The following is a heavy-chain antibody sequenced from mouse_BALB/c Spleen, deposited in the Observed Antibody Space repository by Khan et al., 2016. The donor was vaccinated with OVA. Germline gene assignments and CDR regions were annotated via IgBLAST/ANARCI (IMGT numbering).Heavy chain of an antibody. CDR1: GYTFTSYV. Sequence: VQLQQSGPELVKPGASVKMSCKASGYTFTSYVMHWVKQKPGLGLEWIGYIYPFNDDTKYNEKFKGKATLTSDKSSSTAYMALSSLHSEDSAVYYCAPVGNYAVSFAYWGQGTLVTVSA. CDR2: IYPFNDDT. V-gene: IGHV1S136*01. J-gene: IGHJ3*01. CDR3: APVGNYAVSFAY. D-gene: IGHD2-1*01.